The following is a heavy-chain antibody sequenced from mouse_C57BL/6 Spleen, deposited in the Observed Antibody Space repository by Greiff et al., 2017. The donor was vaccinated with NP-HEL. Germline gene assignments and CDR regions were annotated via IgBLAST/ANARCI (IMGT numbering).Heavy chain of an antibody. CDR2: ISSGSSTI. V-gene: IGHV5-17*01. J-gene: IGHJ2*01. D-gene: IGHD1-1*01. CDR3: ARGGSSLYYFDY. CDR1: GFTFSDYG. Sequence: EVQLQESGGGLVKPGGSLKLSCAASGFTFSDYGMHWVRQAPEKGLEWVAYISSGSSTIYYADTVKGRFTISRDNAKNTLFLQMTSLRSEDTAMYYCARGGSSLYYFDYWGQGTTLTVSS.